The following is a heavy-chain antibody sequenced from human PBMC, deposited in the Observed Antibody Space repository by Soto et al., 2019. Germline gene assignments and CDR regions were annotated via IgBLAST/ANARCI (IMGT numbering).Heavy chain of an antibody. CDR1: GYSFTSYW. CDR3: ARRTGITGSRYGMDV. Sequence: PGESLKISCKGSGYSFTSYWIGWVRQMPGKGLEWMGIIYPGDSDTRYSPSFQGQVTISADKSISTAYLQWSSLKASDTAIYYCARRTGITGSRYGMDVWGQGTTVTVSS. V-gene: IGHV5-51*01. D-gene: IGHD1-20*01. J-gene: IGHJ6*02. CDR2: IYPGDSDT.